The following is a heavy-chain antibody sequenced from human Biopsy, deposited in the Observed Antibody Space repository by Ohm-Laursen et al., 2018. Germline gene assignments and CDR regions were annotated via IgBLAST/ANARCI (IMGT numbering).Heavy chain of an antibody. CDR2: TSYTGYT. J-gene: IGHJ5*02. Sequence: SETLSLTCTVSGGSFTGHYWSWIRQPPGKGLEWIGHTSYTGYTSYNASLKSRVTISVDTSRNHFSLRLSSLAAADTAVYYCARGDYFDSNGYFWFDPWGQGTLVTVSS. V-gene: IGHV4-59*11. CDR1: GGSFTGHY. CDR3: ARGDYFDSNGYFWFDP. D-gene: IGHD3-22*01.